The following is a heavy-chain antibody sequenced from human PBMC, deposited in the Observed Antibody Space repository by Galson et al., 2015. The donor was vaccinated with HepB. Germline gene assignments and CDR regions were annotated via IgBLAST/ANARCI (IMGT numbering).Heavy chain of an antibody. CDR3: ARVQWIKLLYYMDV. CDR1: GFTFSSYA. J-gene: IGHJ6*03. D-gene: IGHD5-18*01. V-gene: IGHV3-30-3*01. CDR2: ISYDGSNK. Sequence: SLRLSCAASGFTFSSYAMHWVRQAPGKGLEWVAVISYDGSNKYYADSVKGRFTISRDNSKNTLYLQMNSLRAEDTAVYYCARVQWIKLLYYMDVWGKGTTVTVSS.